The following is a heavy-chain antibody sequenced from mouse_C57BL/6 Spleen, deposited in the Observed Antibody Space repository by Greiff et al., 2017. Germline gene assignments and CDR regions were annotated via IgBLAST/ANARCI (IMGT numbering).Heavy chain of an antibody. CDR1: GYTFTEYT. CDR2: FYPGSGSI. D-gene: IGHD1-1*02. V-gene: IGHV1-62-2*01. J-gene: IGHJ2*01. CDR3: ARHEGLVYYFDY. Sequence: QVQLQQSGAALVKPGASVKLSCKASGYTFTEYTIHWVKQRSGQGLEWIGWFYPGSGSIKYNEKFKDKASLTAEKSSSTVYMELSRLTSEYSAVYFCARHEGLVYYFDYWCQGTTLTVSS.